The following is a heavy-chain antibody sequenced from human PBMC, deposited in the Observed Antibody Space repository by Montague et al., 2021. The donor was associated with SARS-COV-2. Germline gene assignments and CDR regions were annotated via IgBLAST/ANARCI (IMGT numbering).Heavy chain of an antibody. CDR2: IYWDDDK. Sequence: PALVKPTQTLTLTCTFSGFSLSTSGVGVGWIRQPPGKALEWLALIYWDDDKRYSPSLKSRLTITKGTSKNQVVLTMTNMDPVDTATYYCAHRRPGSGSHYFDXWGQGTLVTVSS. D-gene: IGHD3-10*01. CDR3: AHRRPGSGSHYFDX. J-gene: IGHJ4*02. CDR1: GFSLSTSGVG. V-gene: IGHV2-5*02.